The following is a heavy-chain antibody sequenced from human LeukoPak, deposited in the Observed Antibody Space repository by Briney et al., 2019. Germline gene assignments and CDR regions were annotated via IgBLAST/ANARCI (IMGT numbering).Heavy chain of an antibody. CDR2: ISGSGGSK. D-gene: IGHD2-2*01. Sequence: GGTLTLSCAAYGLSFSSYALSWVRQPPGKGLEWVSAISGSGGSKYYADSVKGRFTISRDNSKNTLYLQMNSPRAEDTAVYYCAATYLYAMDVWGKGTTVTVSS. CDR3: AATYLYAMDV. CDR1: GLSFSSYA. J-gene: IGHJ6*04. V-gene: IGHV3-23*01.